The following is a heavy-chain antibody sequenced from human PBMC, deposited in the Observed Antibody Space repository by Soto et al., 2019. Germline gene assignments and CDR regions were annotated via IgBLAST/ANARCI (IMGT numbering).Heavy chain of an antibody. CDR1: GFAFSSYW. V-gene: IGHV3-7*01. CDR2: IKQDGSEK. J-gene: IGHJ4*02. D-gene: IGHD6-13*01. Sequence: GGSLRLSCAASGFAFSSYWMTWVRQAPGKGLEWVANIKQDGSEKYYVDSVKGRFTISRDNSKNTLYLQMNSLRAEDTAVYYCASIAAAGINYWGQGTLVTVSS. CDR3: ASIAAAGINY.